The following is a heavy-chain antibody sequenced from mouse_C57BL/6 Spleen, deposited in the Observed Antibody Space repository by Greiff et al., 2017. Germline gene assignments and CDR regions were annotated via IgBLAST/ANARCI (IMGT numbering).Heavy chain of an antibody. CDR2: IDPSDSYT. D-gene: IGHD1-1*01. CDR1: GYTFTSYW. CDR3: AKGLYYYGSSYTYAMGY. V-gene: IGHV1-50*01. J-gene: IGHJ4*01. Sequence: QVQLQQSGAELVKPGASVKLSCKASGYTFTSYWMQWVKQRPGQGLEWIGEIDPSDSYTNYNQKFKGKATLTVDTSSSTAYMQLSSLTSEDSAVYYCAKGLYYYGSSYTYAMGYWGQGTSVTVSS.